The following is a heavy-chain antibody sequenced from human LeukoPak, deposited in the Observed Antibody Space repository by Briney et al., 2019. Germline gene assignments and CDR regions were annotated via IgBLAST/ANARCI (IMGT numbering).Heavy chain of an antibody. CDR1: GFTFDDYA. V-gene: IGHV3-9*03. D-gene: IGHD2/OR15-2a*01. CDR2: ISWNSGSI. CDR3: AKDTQATFYYYYMDV. Sequence: PGGSLRLSCAASGFTFDDYAMHWVRQAPGKGLEWVSGISWNSGSIGYADSVKGRFTISRDNAESSLYLQMNSLRAEDMALYYCAKDTQATFYYYYMDVWGKGTTVTVSS. J-gene: IGHJ6*03.